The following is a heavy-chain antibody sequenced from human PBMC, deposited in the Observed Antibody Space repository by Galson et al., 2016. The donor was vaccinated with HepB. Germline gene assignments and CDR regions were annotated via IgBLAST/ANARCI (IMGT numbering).Heavy chain of an antibody. Sequence: CKASGYTFSFYYMHWVRQAPGQGLEWMGIINPTGGNFTSYAQKFQGRVTMTRDTSTSTVYMELSSLRPEDTAVYYCARGADSGYDLGDYWGQGTLVTVSS. CDR3: ARGADSGYDLGDY. CDR2: INPTGGNFT. V-gene: IGHV1-46*01. J-gene: IGHJ4*02. CDR1: GYTFSFYY. D-gene: IGHD5-12*01.